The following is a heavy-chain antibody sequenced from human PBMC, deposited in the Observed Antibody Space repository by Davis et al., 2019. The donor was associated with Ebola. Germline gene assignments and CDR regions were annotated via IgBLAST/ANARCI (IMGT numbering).Heavy chain of an antibody. Sequence: SQTLSLTCAVYVGSFSGYYWNWIRQSPGRGLEWIGEISHSWSTNYNPSLKSRVTISVDKSKNQFSLKLSSVTAADTAVYYCARHSSSLYSSGWHYDAFDIWGQGTMVTVSS. D-gene: IGHD6-19*01. CDR1: VGSFSGYY. J-gene: IGHJ3*02. CDR3: ARHSSSLYSSGWHYDAFDI. V-gene: IGHV4-34*01. CDR2: ISHSWST.